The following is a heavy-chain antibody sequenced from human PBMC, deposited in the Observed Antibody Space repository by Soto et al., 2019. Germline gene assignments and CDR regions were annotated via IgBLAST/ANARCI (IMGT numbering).Heavy chain of an antibody. J-gene: IGHJ4*02. D-gene: IGHD2-8*01. CDR2: ISVYNGNT. Sequence: QVQLVQSGAEVKKPGASVKVSCKASGYTFISYGISWLRQAPGQGLEWMGWISVYNGNTNYAQKFQGRVTMTADISTRTAYMELRSLRSDDTAVYYCASDNEGVYTAWDYWGQGTLVTVSS. V-gene: IGHV1-18*01. CDR3: ASDNEGVYTAWDY. CDR1: GYTFISYG.